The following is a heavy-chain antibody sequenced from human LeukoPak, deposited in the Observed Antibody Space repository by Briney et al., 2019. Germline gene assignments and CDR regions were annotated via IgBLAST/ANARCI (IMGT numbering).Heavy chain of an antibody. CDR3: ARTKLNYGSGSYPFDY. Sequence: SETLSLTCAVYGGSFSGYYWSWIHQPPGKGLEWIGEINHSGSTNYNPSLKSRVTISVDTSKNQFSLKLSSVTAADTAVYYCARTKLNYGSGSYPFDYWGQGTLVTVSS. J-gene: IGHJ4*02. CDR2: INHSGST. V-gene: IGHV4-34*01. CDR1: GGSFSGYY. D-gene: IGHD3-10*01.